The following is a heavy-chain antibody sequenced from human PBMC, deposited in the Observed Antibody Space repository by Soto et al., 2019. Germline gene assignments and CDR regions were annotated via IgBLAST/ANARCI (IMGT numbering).Heavy chain of an antibody. D-gene: IGHD3-10*01. J-gene: IGHJ6*02. CDR1: GYSISIGYY. CDR3: ARGTGEYYYYYYGMDV. V-gene: IGHV4-38-2*01. Sequence: TSETLSLTCAVSGYSISIGYYWGCMRQPPGKGLEWIGSIYHSGSTYYNPSLKSRVTISVDTSKNQFSLKLSSVTAADTAVYYCARGTGEYYYYYYGMDVWGQGTTVTVSS. CDR2: IYHSGST.